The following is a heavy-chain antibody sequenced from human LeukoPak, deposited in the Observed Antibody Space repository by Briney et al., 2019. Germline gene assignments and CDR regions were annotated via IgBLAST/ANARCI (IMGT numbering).Heavy chain of an antibody. V-gene: IGHV3-48*03. D-gene: IGHD3-10*02. J-gene: IGHJ6*04. CDR2: ISSSGSTI. CDR3: AELGITMIGGA. CDR1: GFTFSSYE. Sequence: GSLRLSCAASGFTFSSYEMNWVRQAPGKGLEWVSYISSSGSTIYYADSVKGRFTISRDNAKSSLYLQMNSLRAEDTAVYYCAELGITMIGGAWGKGTTVTISS.